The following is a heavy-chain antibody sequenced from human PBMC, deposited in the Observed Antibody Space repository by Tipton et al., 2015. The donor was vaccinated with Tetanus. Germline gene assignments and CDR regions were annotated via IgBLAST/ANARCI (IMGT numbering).Heavy chain of an antibody. D-gene: IGHD2-8*02. Sequence: SLRLSCAASGFTFSSYAMSWVRQAPGKGLEWVSAISGSGGSTYYADSVKGRFTISRDNSKNTLYLQMNSLRAEDTAVYYCAKDLGVLNWFNPWGQGALVTVSS. CDR1: GFTFSSYA. CDR2: ISGSGGST. CDR3: AKDLGVLNWFNP. J-gene: IGHJ5*02. V-gene: IGHV3-23*01.